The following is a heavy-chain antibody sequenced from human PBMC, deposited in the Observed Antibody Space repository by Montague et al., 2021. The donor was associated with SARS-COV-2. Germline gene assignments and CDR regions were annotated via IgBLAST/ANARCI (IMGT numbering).Heavy chain of an antibody. CDR3: TRHVHMTWPEPSPGFDY. V-gene: IGHV4-39*01. CDR1: GDSISSSSYN. Sequence: SDTLSLSCTVSGDSISSSSYNWGWIREPPGKGLEWIGSVHYNGRTYYNPSLKIRVTIYVDTSKNQISLRLSSVTAADTAVYYSTRHVHMTWPEPSPGFDYWGQGTLVTVSS. D-gene: IGHD1-1*01. CDR2: VHYNGRT. J-gene: IGHJ4*02.